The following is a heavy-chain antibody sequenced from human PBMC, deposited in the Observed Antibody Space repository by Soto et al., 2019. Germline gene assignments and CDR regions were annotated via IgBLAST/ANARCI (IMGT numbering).Heavy chain of an antibody. Sequence: GASVKVSCKASGYTFTGYYMHWVRQAPGQGLEWMGWINPNSGGTNYAQKFQGWVTMTRDTSISTAYMELSRLRSDDTAVYYCARGYSSRHYYFDYWGQGTLVTVAS. D-gene: IGHD6-13*01. CDR1: GYTFTGYY. CDR2: INPNSGGT. V-gene: IGHV1-2*04. J-gene: IGHJ4*02. CDR3: ARGYSSRHYYFDY.